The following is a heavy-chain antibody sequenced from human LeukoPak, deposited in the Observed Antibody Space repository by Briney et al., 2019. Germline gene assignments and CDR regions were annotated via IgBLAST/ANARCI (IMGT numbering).Heavy chain of an antibody. Sequence: GGSLRFSCAASGFTFTTYWMHWVRQAPGMGLVWVSSINSDGSRTNYADSVQGRFTISRDNAKNTLYLQMNSLRAEDTAVYYCARVRIELATMLLDYWGQGTLVTVSS. J-gene: IGHJ4*02. V-gene: IGHV3-74*01. D-gene: IGHD5-24*01. CDR1: GFTFTTYW. CDR3: ARVRIELATMLLDY. CDR2: INSDGSRT.